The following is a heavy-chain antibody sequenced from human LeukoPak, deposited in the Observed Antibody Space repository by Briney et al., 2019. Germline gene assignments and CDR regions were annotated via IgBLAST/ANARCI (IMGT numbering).Heavy chain of an antibody. V-gene: IGHV4-59*12. J-gene: IGHJ4*02. Sequence: SETLSLTCAVYGGSFSSYYWSWIRQPPGKGLEWIGYIYYSGSTSYKPSLKSRVTISVDTSKNQFSLKPSSVTAADTAVYYCASGHDYGDYRAYFDYWGQGTLVTVSS. D-gene: IGHD4-17*01. CDR3: ASGHDYGDYRAYFDY. CDR1: GGSFSSYY. CDR2: IYYSGST.